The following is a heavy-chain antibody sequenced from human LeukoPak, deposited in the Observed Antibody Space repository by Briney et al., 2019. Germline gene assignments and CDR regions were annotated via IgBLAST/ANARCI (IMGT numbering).Heavy chain of an antibody. D-gene: IGHD5-12*01. J-gene: IGHJ1*01. CDR2: VSYDGSDK. CDR1: GFTFSSYA. CDR3: AKELDSGYDRAFQH. V-gene: IGHV3-30*18. Sequence: GGSLRLSCAASGFTFSSYAMSWVRQAPGKGLEWVAVVSYDGSDKYYADSVKGRFTISRDNSKNTLHLQMDSLRAEDTAVYYCAKELDSGYDRAFQHWGQGTLVTVSS.